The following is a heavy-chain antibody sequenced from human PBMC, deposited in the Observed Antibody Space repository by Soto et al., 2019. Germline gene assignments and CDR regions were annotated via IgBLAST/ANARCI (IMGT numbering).Heavy chain of an antibody. Sequence: GGSVKVCCKASGGAFSSYAISLVRQAPGQGLEWMGGIIPIFGTANYAQKFQGRVTITADESTSTAYMELSSLRSEDTAVYYCARSSSPGVDYYFDYWGQGTLVTVSS. D-gene: IGHD6-6*01. J-gene: IGHJ4*02. V-gene: IGHV1-69*13. CDR2: IIPIFGTA. CDR3: ARSSSPGVDYYFDY. CDR1: GGAFSSYA.